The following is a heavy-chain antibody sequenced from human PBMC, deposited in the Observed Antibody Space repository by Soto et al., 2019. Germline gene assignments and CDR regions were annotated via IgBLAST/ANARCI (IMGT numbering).Heavy chain of an antibody. J-gene: IGHJ3*02. V-gene: IGHV2-5*01. CDR3: AHIKPSYIVVVPAAPDAFDI. CDR2: IYWNDDK. CDR1: GFSLSTSGVG. D-gene: IGHD2-2*01. Sequence: SGPTLVNPTQTLTLTCTFSGFSLSTSGVGVGWIRQPPGKALEWLALIYWNDDKRYSPSLKSRLTITKDTSKNQVVLTMTNMDPVDTATYYCAHIKPSYIVVVPAAPDAFDIWGQGTMVTVSS.